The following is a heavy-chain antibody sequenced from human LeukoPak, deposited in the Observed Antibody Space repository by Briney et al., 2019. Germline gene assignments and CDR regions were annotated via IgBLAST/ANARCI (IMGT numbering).Heavy chain of an antibody. J-gene: IGHJ5*02. CDR3: ARRTYSYGFRFDP. CDR1: GGSINCGGYY. CDR2: IDYSGSA. V-gene: IGHV4-39*01. D-gene: IGHD3-16*02. Sequence: PSETLSLTCNVSGGSINCGGYYWGWIRQPPGKGLEWIGSIDYSGSAVYSPSLKSRLTISVDTSKNQFSLRVASVTAADTAVYYCARRTYSYGFRFDPWGQGTLVTVSS.